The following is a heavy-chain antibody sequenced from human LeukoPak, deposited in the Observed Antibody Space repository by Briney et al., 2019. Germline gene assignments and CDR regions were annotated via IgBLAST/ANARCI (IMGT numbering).Heavy chain of an antibody. D-gene: IGHD1-26*01. CDR2: ISGSGGST. CDR1: GFTFSSYA. Sequence: GGSLRLSCAASGFTFSSYAMSWVRQAPGKGLEWVSAISGSGGSTYYADSVKGRFTISRDNSKNTLYLQMNSLRAEDTAVYYCAKDFSGSYRPSYFDYWGQGTLVTVSS. J-gene: IGHJ4*02. V-gene: IGHV3-23*01. CDR3: AKDFSGSYRPSYFDY.